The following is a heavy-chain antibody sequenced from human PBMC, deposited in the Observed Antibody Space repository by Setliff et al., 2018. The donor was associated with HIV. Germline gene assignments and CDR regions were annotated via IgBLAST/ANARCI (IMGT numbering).Heavy chain of an antibody. D-gene: IGHD6-19*01. CDR2: IHTSGST. J-gene: IGHJ4*02. Sequence: SETLSLTCTVSGGSISSGSYYWSWIRQPAGKGLEWIGHIHTSGSTKYNPSLKSRVTISADTSKNQFSLKLSSMTAADTAVYYCARGIAVAGPYFDYWGQGTLVTVSS. CDR1: GGSISSGSYY. V-gene: IGHV4-61*09. CDR3: ARGIAVAGPYFDY.